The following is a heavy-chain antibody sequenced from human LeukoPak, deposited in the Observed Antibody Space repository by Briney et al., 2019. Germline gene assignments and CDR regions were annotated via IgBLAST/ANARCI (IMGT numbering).Heavy chain of an antibody. CDR1: GFTFSSYE. J-gene: IGHJ5*02. CDR2: ISSSGSTI. CDR3: ARRRVQPAWFDP. V-gene: IGHV3-48*03. Sequence: PGGSLRLSCAASGFTFSSYEMNWVRQAPGKGLGWVSYISSSGSTIYYADSVKGRFTISRDNAKNSLYLQMNSLRAEDTAVYYCARRRVQPAWFDPWGQGTLVTVSS.